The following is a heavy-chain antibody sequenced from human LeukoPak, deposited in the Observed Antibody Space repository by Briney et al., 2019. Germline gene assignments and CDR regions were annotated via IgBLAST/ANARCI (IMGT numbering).Heavy chain of an antibody. V-gene: IGHV1-2*02. CDR2: INPNSGGT. Sequence: ASVKVSCKASGYTFTGYYMHWVRQAPGQGLEWMGWINPNSGGTNYAQKFQGRVTMTRDTSISTAYMELSRLRSDDTAVYYCARDPDYGGNSVWFDPWGQGTPVTVSS. CDR3: ARDPDYGGNSVWFDP. J-gene: IGHJ5*02. D-gene: IGHD4-23*01. CDR1: GYTFTGYY.